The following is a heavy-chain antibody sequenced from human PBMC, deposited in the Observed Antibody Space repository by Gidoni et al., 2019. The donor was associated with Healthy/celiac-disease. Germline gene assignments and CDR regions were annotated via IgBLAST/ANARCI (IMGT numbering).Heavy chain of an antibody. CDR1: GFTFSSYR. D-gene: IGHD3-22*01. CDR2: IRYVGSNK. CDR3: AKDFFLSYDSSGTIGY. V-gene: IGHV3-30*02. J-gene: IGHJ4*02. Sequence: QVQLVASGGGVVQPGGSLRLSCAASGFTFSSYRMHGVRQAPGRGLEWVAFIRYVGSNKYYADSVKGRFTISRDNSKNTLYLQMNSLRAEDTAVYYCAKDFFLSYDSSGTIGYWGQGTLVTVSS.